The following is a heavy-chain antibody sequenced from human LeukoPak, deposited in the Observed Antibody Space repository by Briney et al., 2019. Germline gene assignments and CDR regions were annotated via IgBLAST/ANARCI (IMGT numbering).Heavy chain of an antibody. D-gene: IGHD1-26*01. CDR1: GGTFISYA. CDR3: ARALRVGVGQGPGY. V-gene: IGHV1-69*13. CDR2: IIPIFGTA. J-gene: IGHJ4*02. Sequence: ASVKVSCKASGGTFISYAISWVRQAPGQGLEWMGVIIPIFGTANYAQKFQGRVTITADESTSTAYMELSSLRSEDTAVYYCARALRVGVGQGPGYWGQGTLVTVSS.